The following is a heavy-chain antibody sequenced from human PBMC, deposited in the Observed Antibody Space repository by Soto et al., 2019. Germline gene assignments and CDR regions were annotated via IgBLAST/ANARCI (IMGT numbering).Heavy chain of an antibody. CDR3: ARDKDIVAMFDY. CDR1: GGSISSGGFS. Sequence: PSETLSLTCAVSGGSISSGGFSWTWIRQPPGKGLEFIGYIYYSGGTYYNPSLKSRVTISVDRSKNQFSLRLSSVTAADTAVYYCARDKDIVAMFDYWGQGTLVTVSS. V-gene: IGHV4-30-2*01. D-gene: IGHD5-12*01. J-gene: IGHJ4*02. CDR2: IYYSGGT.